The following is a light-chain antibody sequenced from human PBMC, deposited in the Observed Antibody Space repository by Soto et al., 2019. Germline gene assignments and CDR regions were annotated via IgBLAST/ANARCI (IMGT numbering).Light chain of an antibody. V-gene: IGKV3-20*01. CDR3: QHYSFSLPIT. J-gene: IGKJ5*01. Sequence: EIVLTQSPGTLSLSPGERATLSCRASPTTNSGYLAWYQQKPGQAPRLLIYDASRRATGIPDRFSGSGSGADFTLTISRLEPEDFAVYYCQHYSFSLPITFGQGTRLEIK. CDR2: DAS. CDR1: PTTNSGY.